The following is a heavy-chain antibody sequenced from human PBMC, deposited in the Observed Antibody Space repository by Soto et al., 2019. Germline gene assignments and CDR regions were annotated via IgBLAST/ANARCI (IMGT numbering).Heavy chain of an antibody. CDR3: ARGYDTSGYWGGLDFDY. CDR1: GGSISSGAYY. V-gene: IGHV4-31*03. CDR2: IYYSGTT. Sequence: QVQLQESGPGLVKPSQTLSLTCTVSGGSISSGAYYWSWIRQHPGKGLEWIGYIYYSGTTYYNPSIKSRLAISVDRSKNQFSLKLSSVTAADTALYYCARGYDTSGYWGGLDFDYWGQGTLVTVSS. J-gene: IGHJ4*02. D-gene: IGHD3-22*01.